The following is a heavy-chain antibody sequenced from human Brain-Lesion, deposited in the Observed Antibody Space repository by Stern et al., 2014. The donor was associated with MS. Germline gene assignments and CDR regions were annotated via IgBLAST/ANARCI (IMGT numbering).Heavy chain of an antibody. CDR2: ITPFNGNT. V-gene: IGHV1-45*02. D-gene: IGHD1-26*01. J-gene: IGHJ2*01. CDR3: AQSGNYDWYFDL. CDR1: EYTFTYRY. Sequence: QVQLMQPAAEVRKPGSSVNVSCKASEYTFTYRYLHWVRQAPGQALEWIGWITPFNGNTLYAQKFQDRVTITADRSLSTAYMELSSLRSEDTAMYFCAQSGNYDWYFDLWGRGTLVTVSS.